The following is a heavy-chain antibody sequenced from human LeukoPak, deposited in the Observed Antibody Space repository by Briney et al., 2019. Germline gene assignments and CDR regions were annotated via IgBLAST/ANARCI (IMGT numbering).Heavy chain of an antibody. V-gene: IGHV1-46*01. CDR2: ISPSGGST. J-gene: IGHJ5*02. Sequence: GASVKVSCKASGYTFTSNGISWVRQAPGQGPEWMGVISPSGGSTTYAQKFQGRVTLTRDMSTSTDYLELSSLRSEDTAVYYCARGGRSGYSGYYERFDPWGQGTLVTVSS. D-gene: IGHD5-12*01. CDR1: GYTFTSNG. CDR3: ARGGRSGYSGYYERFDP.